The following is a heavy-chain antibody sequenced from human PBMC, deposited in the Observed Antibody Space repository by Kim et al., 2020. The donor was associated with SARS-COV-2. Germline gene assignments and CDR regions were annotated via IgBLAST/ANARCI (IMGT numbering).Heavy chain of an antibody. CDR1: GGSISSYY. CDR3: ARHDYYVDY. Sequence: SETLSLTCTVSGGSISSYYWSWIRQPPGKGLEWIGYIYYSGSTNYNPSLKSRVTISVDTSKNQFSLKLSSVTAADTAVYYCARHDYYVDYWGQGTLVTVSS. J-gene: IGHJ4*02. V-gene: IGHV4-59*08. CDR2: IYYSGST.